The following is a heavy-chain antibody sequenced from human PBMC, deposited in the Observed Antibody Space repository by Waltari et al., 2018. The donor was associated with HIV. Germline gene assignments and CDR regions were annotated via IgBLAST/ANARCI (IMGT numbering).Heavy chain of an antibody. J-gene: IGHJ4*02. CDR1: GYNFTNYG. CDR2: VSSYNGDT. CDR3: ARDHYYGSSGYYSDY. D-gene: IGHD3-22*01. V-gene: IGHV1-18*01. Sequence: QVHLVQSGAELRKPGASVTVSCKASGYNFTNYGITWVRQAPGQGLEWMGWVSSYNGDTKYARKVRGRVTMTTDTSTSTAYLEMGSLRFDDTAVYYCARDHYYGSSGYYSDYWGQGTLVTVSS.